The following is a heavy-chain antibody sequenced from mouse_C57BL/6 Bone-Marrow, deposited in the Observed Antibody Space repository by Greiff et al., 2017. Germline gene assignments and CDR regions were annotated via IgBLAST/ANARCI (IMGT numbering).Heavy chain of an antibody. CDR2: IDPSDSYT. CDR3: ARGGSHRDY. J-gene: IGHJ4*01. V-gene: IGHV1-59*01. Sequence: QVQLQQPGAELVRPGTSVKLSCKASGYTFTSYWMHWVKPRPGQGLEWIGVIDPSDSYTNYNQKFKGKATLTVDTSSSPAYMQLSSLTSEDSAVYYCARGGSHRDYWGQGTSVTVSS. CDR1: GYTFTSYW. D-gene: IGHD1-1*01.